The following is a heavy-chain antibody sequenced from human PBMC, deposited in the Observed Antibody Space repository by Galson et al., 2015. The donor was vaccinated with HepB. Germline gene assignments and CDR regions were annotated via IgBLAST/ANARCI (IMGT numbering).Heavy chain of an antibody. J-gene: IGHJ6*02. CDR2: IYPRDSDT. CDR3: ARLVAAGNYYYYSMDV. CDR1: GYTFINYW. V-gene: IGHV5-51*03. Sequence: QSGAEVKKSGESLKISCEGSGYTFINYWIGWVRQMPGKGLDWMGIIYPRDSDTTYSPSFQGQVTISVDKSISTAYLQWRSLKASDTAMYYCARLVAAGNYYYYSMDVWGQGTTVTVSS. D-gene: IGHD6-13*01.